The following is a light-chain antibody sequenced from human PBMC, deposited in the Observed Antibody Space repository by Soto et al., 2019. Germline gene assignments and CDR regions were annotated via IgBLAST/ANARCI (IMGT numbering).Light chain of an antibody. CDR1: QSVSTN. CDR3: QQYRSSPS. V-gene: IGKV3-15*01. CDR2: GAS. Sequence: IVITQSPTTLSVSQWERPTLSYRASQSVSTNLAWYQKTPGQVPRLLIYGASTRASGIPGRFGSSGSGTEFTLTIGSMQSEYVAVDYCQQYRSSPSFGPGTRLEIK. J-gene: IGKJ5*01.